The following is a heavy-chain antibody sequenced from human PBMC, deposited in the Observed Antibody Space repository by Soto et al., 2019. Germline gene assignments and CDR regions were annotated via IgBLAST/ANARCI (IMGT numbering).Heavy chain of an antibody. CDR1: GASIDSSAYY. J-gene: IGHJ4*02. V-gene: IGHV4-39*07. CDR2: IFYSGTA. CDR3: ARYPRLDC. Sequence: ASETLSLTCTVSGASIDSSAYYWAWIRQPPGKGLEWIGSIFYSGTAYYNPSLRSRVTISIDTSKNQFSLQLSSVTAADTAVYFCARYPRLDCWGQGTLVTVSS.